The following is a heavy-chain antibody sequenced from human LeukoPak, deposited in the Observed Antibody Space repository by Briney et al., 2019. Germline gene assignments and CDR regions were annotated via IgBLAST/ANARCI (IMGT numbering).Heavy chain of an antibody. V-gene: IGHV4-59*01. CDR2: IYYSGNS. Sequence: SETLSLTCAVSGGSISTYYWSWIRQPPGKGLEWIGYIYYSGNSNYNPSLKSRATISVDTSRNQFSLKLSSVTAADTAVYYCAGLGASGNGYLSWFDPWGQGTLVTVSS. D-gene: IGHD3-22*01. CDR1: GGSISTYY. J-gene: IGHJ5*02. CDR3: AGLGASGNGYLSWFDP.